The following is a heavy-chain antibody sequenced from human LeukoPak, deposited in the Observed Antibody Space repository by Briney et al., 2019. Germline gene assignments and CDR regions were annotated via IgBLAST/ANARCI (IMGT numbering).Heavy chain of an antibody. J-gene: IGHJ4*02. CDR2: INSDGTTT. Sequence: GGSLRLSCAASGFTLSTYWMHWVRQPPGKGLVWVSTINSDGTTTTYTGSVKGRFTISRDNAKNTLYLQMNSLRAEDTAVYYCARDPNKWELPVDYWGQGALVTVSS. D-gene: IGHD1-26*01. CDR1: GFTLSTYW. V-gene: IGHV3-74*01. CDR3: ARDPNKWELPVDY.